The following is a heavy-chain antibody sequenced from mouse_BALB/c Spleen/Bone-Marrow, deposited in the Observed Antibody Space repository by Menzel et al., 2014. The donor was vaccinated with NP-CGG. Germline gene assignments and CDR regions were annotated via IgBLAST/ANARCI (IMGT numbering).Heavy chain of an antibody. Sequence: EEQRVESGGDLVQPGGSLRPSCATSGFTFTDYYMNWVRQPPGKALEWLGFIRNKAYSYTTEYSASVKGRFTISRDNSQSILYLQMNTLRAEDSATYYCARDMGGLLFGYWDQGTTPTISS. CDR1: GFTFTDYY. CDR2: IRNKAYSYTT. V-gene: IGHV7-3*02. CDR3: ARDMGGLLFGY. D-gene: IGHD2-3*01. J-gene: IGHJ2*01.